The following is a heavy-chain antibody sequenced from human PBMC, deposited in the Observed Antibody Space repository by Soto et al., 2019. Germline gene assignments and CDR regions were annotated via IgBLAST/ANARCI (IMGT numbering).Heavy chain of an antibody. V-gene: IGHV5-51*01. CDR3: TSCYATSYYYYGMDV. CDR2: IYPGDSDT. D-gene: IGHD2-2*01. CDR1: GYSFTSYW. J-gene: IGHJ6*02. Sequence: GESLKISCKGSGYSFTSYWIGWVRQMPGKGLEWMGIIYPGDSDTRYSPSFQGQVTISADKSISTAYLQWSSLKASDTAMYYCTSCYATSYYYYGMDVWGQGTTVTV.